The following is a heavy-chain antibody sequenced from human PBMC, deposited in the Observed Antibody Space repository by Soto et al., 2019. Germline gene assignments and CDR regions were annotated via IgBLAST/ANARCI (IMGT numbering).Heavy chain of an antibody. CDR3: ARGRTRSYYSRYGMDV. V-gene: IGHV1-8*01. CDR2: MNPNSGNK. J-gene: IGHJ6*02. D-gene: IGHD1-26*01. Sequence: SVKVSCKATGYTFPSYDINWVRQATGQGLEWVGWMNPNSGNKGYAQKFQGRVTMTRNTSISTAYMALSSLRSEDTAVSYCARGRTRSYYSRYGMDVWGQGTTVTVSS. CDR1: GYTFPSYD.